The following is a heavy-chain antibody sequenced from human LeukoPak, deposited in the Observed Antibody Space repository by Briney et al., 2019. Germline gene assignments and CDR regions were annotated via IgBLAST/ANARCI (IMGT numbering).Heavy chain of an antibody. J-gene: IGHJ4*02. D-gene: IGHD3-9*01. CDR3: ARTYYDILTGYNPYFDY. CDR1: GFTFTTYS. Sequence: GSLRLSCAASGFTFTTYSMNWVRQAPGKGLEWVSSITSSSTSMYYADSVKGRFTISRDNAKNSLYLQMISLRAEDTAVYYCARTYYDILTGYNPYFDYWGQGTLVTVSS. CDR2: ITSSSTSM. V-gene: IGHV3-21*01.